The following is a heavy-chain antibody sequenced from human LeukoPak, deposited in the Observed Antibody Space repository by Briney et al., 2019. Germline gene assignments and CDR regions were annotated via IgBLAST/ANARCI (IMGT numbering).Heavy chain of an antibody. J-gene: IGHJ4*02. CDR2: ISAYNGNT. V-gene: IGHV1-18*01. CDR3: AKGLYYNFWSEYGN. CDR1: GYTFTSYG. Sequence: ASVKVSCKASGYTFTSYGISWVRQAPGQGLEWMGWISAYNGNTNYAQKLQGRVTMTTDTSTSTAYMELRSLRSDDTAVYYCAKGLYYNFWSEYGNWGQGTLVTVSS. D-gene: IGHD3-3*01.